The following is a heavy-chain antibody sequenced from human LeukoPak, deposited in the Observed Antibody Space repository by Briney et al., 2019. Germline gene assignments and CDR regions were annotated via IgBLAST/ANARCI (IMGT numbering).Heavy chain of an antibody. J-gene: IGHJ3*02. CDR1: GYSFTSYW. CDR2: LYPGDSDT. V-gene: IGHV5-51*01. Sequence: GESLKISCKSSGYSFTSYWIAWVRQMPGKGLEWMGILYPGDSDTRYSPSFQGQVTISADRSITTAYLQWSSLKASDTAMYYCARLYFPYTSAWYGSAFDIWGQGTMVTVSS. D-gene: IGHD6-13*01. CDR3: ARLYFPYTSAWYGSAFDI.